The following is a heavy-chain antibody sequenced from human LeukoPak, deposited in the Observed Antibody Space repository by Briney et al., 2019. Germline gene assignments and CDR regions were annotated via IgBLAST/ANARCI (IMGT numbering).Heavy chain of an antibody. CDR2: LKSSGDTT. CDR3: AREDPHTYNFDF. Sequence: GASVKVSCKTSGYSFTSYHMHWLRQAPGQGLEWVGILKSSGDTTVYAQKFQGGVTVTRDTSTSTVYMELSSLSSEDTAVYYCAREDPHTYNFDFWGPGTLVTVSS. CDR1: GYSFTSYH. J-gene: IGHJ4*02. V-gene: IGHV1-46*01. D-gene: IGHD1-1*01.